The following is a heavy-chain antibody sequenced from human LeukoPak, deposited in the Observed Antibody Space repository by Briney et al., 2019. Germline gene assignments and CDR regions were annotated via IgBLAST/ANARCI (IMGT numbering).Heavy chain of an antibody. J-gene: IGHJ4*02. CDR2: ISDDGSRQ. CDR3: VKDRTGTYTLDY. CDR1: GFTFSNYA. D-gene: IGHD3-10*01. Sequence: HPGGSLRLSCAATGFTFSNYAIHWGRQAPGKGLEWVAFISDDGSRQHYADSVKGRFTISGDNSKNTLNLQMNSLRAEDTAVYYCVKDRTGTYTLDYWGQGTLVTVSA. V-gene: IGHV3-30-3*01.